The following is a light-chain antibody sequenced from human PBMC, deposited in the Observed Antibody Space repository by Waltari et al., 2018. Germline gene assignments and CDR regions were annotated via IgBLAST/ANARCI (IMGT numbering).Light chain of an antibody. J-gene: IGLJ2*01. V-gene: IGLV1-40*01. CDR3: QSYDTSLSVV. CDR2: GSS. Sequence: QSVLTQPPSVSGAPGQRVSISCTGSGSTPGAGYDVPWYPHHPGQAPKLLIYGSSTRPPGVPDRFFGSQSGTSASLAITALQAEDEAEYYCQSYDTSLSVVFGGGTKLTVL. CDR1: GSTPGAGYD.